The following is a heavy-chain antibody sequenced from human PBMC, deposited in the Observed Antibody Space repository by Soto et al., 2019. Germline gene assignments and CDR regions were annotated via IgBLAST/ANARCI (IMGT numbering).Heavy chain of an antibody. V-gene: IGHV4-4*02. CDR2: IYHSGST. J-gene: IGHJ3*02. CDR1: SGSISSSNW. CDR3: ARGYNVVVPAAIEHSSGWPDAFDI. Sequence: SETLSLTCAVSSGSISSSNWWSWVRQPPGKGLEWIGEIYHSGSTNYNPSLKSRVTISVDKSKNQFSLKLSSVTAADTAVYYCARGYNVVVPAAIEHSSGWPDAFDIWGQGTMVTVSS. D-gene: IGHD2-2*01.